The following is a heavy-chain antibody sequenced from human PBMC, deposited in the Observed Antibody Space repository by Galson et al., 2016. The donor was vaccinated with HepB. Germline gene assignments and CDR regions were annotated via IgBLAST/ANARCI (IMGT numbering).Heavy chain of an antibody. D-gene: IGHD5-18*01. CDR2: INPSGGST. V-gene: IGHV1-46*01. J-gene: IGHJ4*02. CDR3: AREIPRKQLWLRFGYFDS. Sequence: SVKVSCKASGYTFTSYYMHWVRQAPGQGLEWMGIINPSGGSTSYAQKFQGRVTMTRDTSTSTVYMELSSLRSEDTAVYYCAREIPRKQLWLRFGYFDSWGQGTLVTVSS. CDR1: GYTFTSYY.